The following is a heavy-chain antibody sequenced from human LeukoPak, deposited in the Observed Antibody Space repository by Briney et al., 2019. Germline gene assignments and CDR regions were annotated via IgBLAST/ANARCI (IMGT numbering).Heavy chain of an antibody. Sequence: SETLSLTCAVSGGSISSSNWWSWVRQPPGKGLEWIGEIYHSGSTNYNPSLKSRVTISVDKSKDQFSLKLSSVTAADTAVYYCAREGGYCSGGSCYYYGMDVWGQGTTVTVSS. V-gene: IGHV4-4*02. CDR3: AREGGYCSGGSCYYYGMDV. J-gene: IGHJ6*02. D-gene: IGHD2-15*01. CDR1: GGSISSSNW. CDR2: IYHSGST.